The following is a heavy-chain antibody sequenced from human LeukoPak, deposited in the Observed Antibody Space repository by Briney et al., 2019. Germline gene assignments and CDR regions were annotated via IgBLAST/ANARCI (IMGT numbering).Heavy chain of an antibody. V-gene: IGHV4-34*01. CDR1: GGSFSGYY. Sequence: SETLSLTCAVYGGSFSGYYWSWIRQPPGKGLEWIGEINHSGSTNYNPSLKSRVTISVDTSKNQFSLKLGSVTAADTAVYYCARYNSSSWSQSLDYWGQGTLVTVSS. CDR2: INHSGST. J-gene: IGHJ4*02. CDR3: ARYNSSSWSQSLDY. D-gene: IGHD6-13*01.